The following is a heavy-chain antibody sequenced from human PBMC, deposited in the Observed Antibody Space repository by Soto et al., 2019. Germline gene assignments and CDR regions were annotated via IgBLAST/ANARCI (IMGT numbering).Heavy chain of an antibody. V-gene: IGHV1-18*04. J-gene: IGHJ4*02. CDR3: ARDHRYGSSFFDS. D-gene: IGHD6-19*01. CDR2: ISAYNGNT. CDR1: GYAFSDHG. Sequence: QVRLVLSGDELKKPGASMKVSCKASGYAFSDHGISWVRQAPGQGLEWIGWISAYNGNTNYAQKFQGRVTVTTDASTATAYMGVRSLTSDDTAVYYCARDHRYGSSFFDSWSQGTLITVSS.